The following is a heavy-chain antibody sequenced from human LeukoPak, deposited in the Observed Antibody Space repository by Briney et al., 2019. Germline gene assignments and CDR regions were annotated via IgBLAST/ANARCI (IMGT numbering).Heavy chain of an antibody. CDR1: GGTFSSYA. CDR3: ALPVTAAGCFDY. Sequence: GASVKVSCKASGGTFSSYAISWVRQAPGQGLEQMGRIIPIFGTANYAQKFQGRVTITTDESTSTAYMELSSLRSEDTAVYYCALPVTAAGCFDYWGQGTLVTVSS. D-gene: IGHD6-13*01. CDR2: IIPIFGTA. V-gene: IGHV1-69*05. J-gene: IGHJ4*02.